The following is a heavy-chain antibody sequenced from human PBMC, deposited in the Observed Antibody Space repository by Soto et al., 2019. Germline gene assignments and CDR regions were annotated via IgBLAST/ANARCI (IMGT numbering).Heavy chain of an antibody. CDR2: IYYSGST. J-gene: IGHJ6*02. Sequence: SETLSLTCTVSGGSISSGGYYWSWIRQHPGKGLEWIGYIYYSGSTYYNPSLKSRVTISVDTSKNQFSLKLSSVTAADTAVYYCARVPYHDILTGYVGYYYYGMDVWGQGTTVTVSS. CDR3: ARVPYHDILTGYVGYYYYGMDV. V-gene: IGHV4-31*03. CDR1: GGSISSGGYY. D-gene: IGHD3-9*01.